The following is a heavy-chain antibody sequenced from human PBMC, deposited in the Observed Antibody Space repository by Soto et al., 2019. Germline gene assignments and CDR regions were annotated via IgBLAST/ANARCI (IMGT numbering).Heavy chain of an antibody. V-gene: IGHV3-23*01. CDR2: ISGSGGST. D-gene: IGHD6-6*01. CDR3: AKDRAPGIAARPSDFDY. CDR1: GFTFSSYA. J-gene: IGHJ4*02. Sequence: PGGSLRLSCAASGFTFSSYAMSWVRQAPGKGLEWVSAISGSGGSTYYADSVKGRFTISRDNSKNTLYLQMNSLRAEDTAVYYCAKDRAPGIAARPSDFDYWGQGTLVTVSS.